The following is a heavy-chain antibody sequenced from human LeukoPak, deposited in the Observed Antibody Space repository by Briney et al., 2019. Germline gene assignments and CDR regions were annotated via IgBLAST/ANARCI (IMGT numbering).Heavy chain of an antibody. CDR2: IGTAGDT. CDR3: ARDLGQYYDTSDNWFDP. Sequence: GGSLRLPCAASGFTFSSYDMHWVRHAAGKGVEWVSTIGTAGDTYFPASVKGRFTISRENAKNSFFLQMNSLRAGDTAVYYCARDLGQYYDTSDNWFDPWGQGTLVTVSS. D-gene: IGHD3-22*01. V-gene: IGHV3-13*01. CDR1: GFTFSSYD. J-gene: IGHJ5*02.